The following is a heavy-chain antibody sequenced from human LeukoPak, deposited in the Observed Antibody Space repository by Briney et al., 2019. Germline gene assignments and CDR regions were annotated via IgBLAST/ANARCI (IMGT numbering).Heavy chain of an antibody. V-gene: IGHV3-23*01. D-gene: IGHD4-23*01. CDR2: ISGSGGST. CDR1: GFTFSSYA. CDR3: AKALLSVVGCFDY. Sequence: GGSLRLSCAASGFTFSSYAMSWVRQAPGKGLEWVSAISGSGGSTYYADSVKGRFTMSRDNSKNTLYLQMNSLRAEDTAVYYCAKALLSVVGCFDYWGQGTLVTVSS. J-gene: IGHJ4*02.